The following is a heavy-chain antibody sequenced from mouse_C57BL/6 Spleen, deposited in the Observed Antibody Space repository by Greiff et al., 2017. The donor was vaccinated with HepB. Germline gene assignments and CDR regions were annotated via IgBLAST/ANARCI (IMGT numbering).Heavy chain of an antibody. V-gene: IGHV1-64*01. Sequence: QVQLKQPGAELVKPGASVKLSCKASGYTFTSYWMHWVKQRPGQGLEWIGMIHPNSGSTNYNEKFKSKATLTVDKSSSTAYMQLSSLTSEDSAVYYCAREGLYGYDKGDFDYWGQGTTLTVSS. CDR3: AREGLYGYDKGDFDY. D-gene: IGHD2-2*01. J-gene: IGHJ2*01. CDR2: IHPNSGST. CDR1: GYTFTSYW.